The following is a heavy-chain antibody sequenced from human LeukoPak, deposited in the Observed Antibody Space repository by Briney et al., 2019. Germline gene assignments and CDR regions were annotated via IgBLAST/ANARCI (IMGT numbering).Heavy chain of an antibody. CDR3: ARDLRLHAD. V-gene: IGHV3-48*01. CDR2: ISSSSATI. CDR1: GFTFSSYS. J-gene: IGHJ4*02. Sequence: GGSLRLSCAASGFTFSSYSMNWVRKAPGKGLEWVSYISSSSATIYYADSVKGRFTISRDNAKNSLYLQMNSLRAEDTAVYYCARDLRLHADWGQGTLVSVSS.